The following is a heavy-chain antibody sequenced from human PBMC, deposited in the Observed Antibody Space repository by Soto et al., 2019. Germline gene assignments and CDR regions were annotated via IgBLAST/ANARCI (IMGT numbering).Heavy chain of an antibody. CDR2: TYYSGST. Sequence: SETLSLTCTVSGGSINSYYWSWIRQPPGEGLEWIGYTYYSGSTNYNPSLKSRVTMSVDTSKNQFSLKLSSVTAADTAVYYCARGQGHYQGMDVWGQGTTVTVSS. V-gene: IGHV4-59*01. CDR3: ARGQGHYQGMDV. CDR1: GGSINSYY. J-gene: IGHJ6*02.